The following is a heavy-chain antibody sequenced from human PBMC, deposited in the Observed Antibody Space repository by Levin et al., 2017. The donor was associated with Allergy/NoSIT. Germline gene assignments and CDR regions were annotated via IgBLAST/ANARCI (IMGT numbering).Heavy chain of an antibody. CDR2: IIPIFGTA. CDR3: ARDLSGYSSGWYRDY. J-gene: IGHJ4*02. D-gene: IGHD6-19*01. V-gene: IGHV1-69*13. CDR1: GGTFSSYA. Sequence: ASVKVSCKASGGTFSSYAISWVRQAPGQGLEWMGGIIPIFGTANYAQKFQGRVTITADESTSTAYMELSSLRSEDTAVYYCARDLSGYSSGWYRDYWGQGTLVTVSS.